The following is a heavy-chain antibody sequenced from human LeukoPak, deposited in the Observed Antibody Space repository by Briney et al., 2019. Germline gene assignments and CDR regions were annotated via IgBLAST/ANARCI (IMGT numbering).Heavy chain of an antibody. CDR2: IYYGGST. J-gene: IGHJ3*02. CDR1: GVSVSSGSYY. D-gene: IGHD4-17*01. Sequence: PSETLSLTCTVSGVSVSSGSYYWRWIRQPPGKGLEWIGYIYYGGSTNYNPTLKSRLTISVDTSKNQFALKLSSVTAADTAVYYCARDLHDYGDYNDAFDIWGQGTMVTVSS. CDR3: ARDLHDYGDYNDAFDI. V-gene: IGHV4-61*01.